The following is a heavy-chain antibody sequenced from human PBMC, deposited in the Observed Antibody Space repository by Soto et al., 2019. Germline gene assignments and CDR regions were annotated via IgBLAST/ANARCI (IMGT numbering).Heavy chain of an antibody. CDR1: SGSISSGSYY. J-gene: IGHJ5*02. CDR3: ARQLGPHNWFDP. V-gene: IGHV4-39*01. Sequence: QLQLQESGPGLVKPSETLSLTCTVSSGSISSGSYYWGWIRQPPGKGLEWIGSIYYSGSTYYNPSLNSRVTISVDTSKNQFSLKLSSVTAADTAVYYCARQLGPHNWFDPWGQGTLVTVSS. CDR2: IYYSGST.